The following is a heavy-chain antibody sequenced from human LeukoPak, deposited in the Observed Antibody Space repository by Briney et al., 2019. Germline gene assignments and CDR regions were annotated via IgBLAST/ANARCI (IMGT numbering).Heavy chain of an antibody. CDR2: ISSSGNT. J-gene: IGHJ4*02. D-gene: IGHD3-3*01. CDR1: GGSTSGGNYY. V-gene: IGHV4-39*02. CDR3: ARLAAGPTYYDFWSGYSSFYFDY. Sequence: PSETLSLTCIVSGGSTSGGNYYWGWIRRPPGKGLEWVGGISSSGNTYYNPSLKSRITISVATSKNHFSLTLSSVTAADTAVYYCARLAAGPTYYDFWSGYSSFYFDYWGQGTLVTVSS.